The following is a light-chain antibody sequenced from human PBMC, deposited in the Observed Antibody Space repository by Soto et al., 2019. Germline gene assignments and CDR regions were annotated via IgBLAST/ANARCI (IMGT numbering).Light chain of an antibody. Sequence: QSVLTQPPSVSAAPGQKVTISCSGSSSNIGNNYVSWYQQLPGTAPKLLIYDNEQRPSGIPDRFSGSKSGTSATLGITGLQTGDEADYYCGTWDNSLNGEVFGGGTKVTVL. CDR2: DNE. V-gene: IGLV1-51*01. J-gene: IGLJ3*02. CDR3: GTWDNSLNGEV. CDR1: SSNIGNNY.